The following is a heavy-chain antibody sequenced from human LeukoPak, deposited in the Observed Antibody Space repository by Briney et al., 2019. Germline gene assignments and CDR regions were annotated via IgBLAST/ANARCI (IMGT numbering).Heavy chain of an antibody. D-gene: IGHD1-26*01. V-gene: IGHV3-9*01. Sequence: GGSLRLSCAASGFTFDDYAMHWVRQAPGKGLERVSGISWNSGSIGYADSVKGRFTISRDNAKNSLYLQMNSLRPEDTALYYCADLYSGSQTPRDYWGQGTLVTVSS. CDR3: ADLYSGSQTPRDY. CDR1: GFTFDDYA. J-gene: IGHJ4*02. CDR2: ISWNSGSI.